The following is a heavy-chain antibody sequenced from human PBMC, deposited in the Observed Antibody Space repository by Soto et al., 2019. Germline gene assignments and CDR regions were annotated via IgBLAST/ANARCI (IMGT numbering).Heavy chain of an antibody. Sequence: GASVKVSCKASGYTFSSYYRHWVRQATGQGLEWMGIINPSGGSTSYAQKFQGRVTMTRDTSTSTVYMELSSLRSEDTAVYYCARGRITFGGVIVILGPYFDYWGQGTLVTVSS. D-gene: IGHD3-16*02. CDR3: ARGRITFGGVIVILGPYFDY. J-gene: IGHJ4*02. V-gene: IGHV1-46*03. CDR1: GYTFSSYY. CDR2: INPSGGST.